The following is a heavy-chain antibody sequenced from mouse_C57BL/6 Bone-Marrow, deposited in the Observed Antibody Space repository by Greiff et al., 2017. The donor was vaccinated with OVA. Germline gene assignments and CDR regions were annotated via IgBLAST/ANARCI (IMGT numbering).Heavy chain of an antibody. CDR3: ARGSLSNYDAMDY. V-gene: IGHV1-82*01. D-gene: IGHD2-5*01. J-gene: IGHJ4*01. Sequence: QVQLQQSGPELVKPGASVKLSCKASGYAFSSSWMNWVKQRPGQGLEWIGRIYPGDGDTNYNGKFKGKATLTADKSSSTAYMQLSSLTSEDSAVYYCARGSLSNYDAMDYWGQGTSVTVSS. CDR2: IYPGDGDT. CDR1: GYAFSSSW.